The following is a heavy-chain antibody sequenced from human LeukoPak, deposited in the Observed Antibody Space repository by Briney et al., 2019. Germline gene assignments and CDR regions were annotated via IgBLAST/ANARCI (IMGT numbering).Heavy chain of an antibody. CDR1: GGSFSGYY. CDR3: ARGAYYYDSSGNVFDY. J-gene: IGHJ4*02. Sequence: SETLSLTCAVYGGSFSGYYWSWIRQPPGKGLEWIGYIYYSGSTYYNPSLKSRVTISVDTSKNQFSLKLSSVTAADTAVYYCARGAYYYDSSGNVFDYWGQGTLVPVSS. CDR2: IYYSGST. V-gene: IGHV4-30-4*08. D-gene: IGHD3-22*01.